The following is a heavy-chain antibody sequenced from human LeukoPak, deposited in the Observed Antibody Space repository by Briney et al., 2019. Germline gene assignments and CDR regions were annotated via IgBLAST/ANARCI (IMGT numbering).Heavy chain of an antibody. CDR3: AKVLRYFDWSPYYFDY. J-gene: IGHJ4*02. V-gene: IGHV3-23*01. CDR2: ISGSGGST. Sequence: GGSLRLSCAASGFTFSSYAMSWVRQAPGKGLEWVSAISGSGGSTYYADSVKGRFTISRDNSKNTLYLQMNSLRAEDTAVYYCAKVLRYFDWSPYYFDYWGQGTLVTVSS. D-gene: IGHD3-9*01. CDR1: GFTFSSYA.